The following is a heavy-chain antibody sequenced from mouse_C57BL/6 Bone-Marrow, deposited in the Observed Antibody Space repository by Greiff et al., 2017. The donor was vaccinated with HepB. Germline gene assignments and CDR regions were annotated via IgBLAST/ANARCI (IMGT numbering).Heavy chain of an antibody. CDR3: ARCYGSSYSAWFAY. V-gene: IGHV1-81*01. D-gene: IGHD1-1*02. CDR1: GYTFTSYG. J-gene: IGHJ3*01. CDR2: IYPRSGNT. Sequence: VKLQESGAELARPGASVKLSCKASGYTFTSYGISWVKQRPGQGLEWIGEIYPRSGNTYYNEKFKGKATLTADKSSSTAYMELRSLTSEDSAVYFCARCYGSSYSAWFAYWGQGTLVTVSA.